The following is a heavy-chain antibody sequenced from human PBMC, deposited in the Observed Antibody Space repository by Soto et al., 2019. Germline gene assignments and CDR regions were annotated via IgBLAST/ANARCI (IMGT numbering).Heavy chain of an antibody. J-gene: IGHJ6*02. Sequence: GSLRLSCAASGFTFSSYWMSWVRQAPGKGLEWVANIKQDGSEKYYVDSVKGRFTISRDNAKNSLYLQMNSLRAEDTAVYYCAKMTYCGGDCYQPSYYYYGMDVWGQGTTVTVSS. CDR3: AKMTYCGGDCYQPSYYYYGMDV. CDR2: IKQDGSEK. CDR1: GFTFSSYW. V-gene: IGHV3-7*05. D-gene: IGHD2-21*02.